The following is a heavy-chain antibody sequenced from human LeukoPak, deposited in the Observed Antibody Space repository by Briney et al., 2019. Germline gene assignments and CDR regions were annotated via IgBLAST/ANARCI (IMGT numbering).Heavy chain of an antibody. Sequence: PGGSLRLSCAASGFTFSTYGMHWVRQAPGKGLEWVAVISFDGNNKYYEDSVKGRFTISRDNAKNTLYLQMNSLRAEDTAVYYCARGAPAGSIIDYWGQGTLVTVSS. V-gene: IGHV3-30*03. CDR3: ARGAPAGSIIDY. CDR2: ISFDGNNK. D-gene: IGHD2-2*01. J-gene: IGHJ4*02. CDR1: GFTFSTYG.